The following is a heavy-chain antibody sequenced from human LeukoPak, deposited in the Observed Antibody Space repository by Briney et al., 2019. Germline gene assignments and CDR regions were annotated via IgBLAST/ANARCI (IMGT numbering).Heavy chain of an antibody. Sequence: ASVKVSCKASGYTSTGYYMHWVRQAPGQGLEWMGRINPNSGGTNYAQKFQGRVTMTRDTSISTAYMELSRLRSDDTAVYYCARDSSGWNHDYWGQGTLVTVSS. V-gene: IGHV1-2*06. CDR2: INPNSGGT. J-gene: IGHJ4*02. D-gene: IGHD6-19*01. CDR1: GYTSTGYY. CDR3: ARDSSGWNHDY.